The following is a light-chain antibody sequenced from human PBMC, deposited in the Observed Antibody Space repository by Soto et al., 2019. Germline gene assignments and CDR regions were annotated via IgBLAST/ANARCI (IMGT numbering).Light chain of an antibody. CDR3: QQYGSSPRT. CDR1: QSVSSSY. V-gene: IGKV3-20*01. J-gene: IGKJ1*01. CDR2: GAS. Sequence: IVLTQSPGTLSLSPRERVTLSCRASQSVSSSYLAWYQQKPGQAPRLLIYGASSRATGIPDRFSGSGSGTDFTLTISRLEPEDFAVYYCQQYGSSPRTFGQGTKVDI.